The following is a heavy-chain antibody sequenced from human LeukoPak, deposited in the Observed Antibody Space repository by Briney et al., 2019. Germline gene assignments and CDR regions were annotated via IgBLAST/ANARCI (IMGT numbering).Heavy chain of an antibody. CDR3: GSGHYGGIDY. V-gene: IGHV4-31*03. J-gene: IGHJ4*02. CDR2: IYSSGSIYYSGGT. Sequence: SEPLSLTCTVSGGSISSGGYYWTWIRQLPGKGLEWIGYIYSSGSIYYSGGTYYNPSLKSRVTISVDTSNNQLSLKLSSVTAADTAMYYCGSGHYGGIDYWGQGTLVTVSS. D-gene: IGHD3-22*01. CDR1: GGSISSGGYY.